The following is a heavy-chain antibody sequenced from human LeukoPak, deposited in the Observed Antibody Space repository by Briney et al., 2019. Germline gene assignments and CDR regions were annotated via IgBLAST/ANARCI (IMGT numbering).Heavy chain of an antibody. CDR2: IYTSGST. CDR3: ARVWYCSGGSCYGDDAFDI. Sequence: SETLSLTCTVSGGSISSYYWSWIRQPAGKGLEWIGRIYTSGSTNYNPSLKSRVTMSVDTSKNQFFLKLSSVTAADTAVYYCARVWYCSGGSCYGDDAFDIWGQGTMVTVSS. CDR1: GGSISSYY. J-gene: IGHJ3*02. D-gene: IGHD2-15*01. V-gene: IGHV4-4*07.